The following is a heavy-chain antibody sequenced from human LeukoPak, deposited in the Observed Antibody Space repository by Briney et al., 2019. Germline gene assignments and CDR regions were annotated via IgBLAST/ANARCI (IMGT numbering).Heavy chain of an antibody. D-gene: IGHD3-3*01. V-gene: IGHV3-43D*03. CDR3: ATDRGFASFDY. J-gene: IGHJ4*02. CDR2: ISWDGGST. CDR1: GFTFHDYA. Sequence: GGSLRLSCAASGFTFHDYAMHWVRQAPGKGLEWVSLISWDGGSTYYADSVKGRFTISRDNGKNSLYLQLNSLRAEDTAVYYCATDRGFASFDYWGQGTLVTVSS.